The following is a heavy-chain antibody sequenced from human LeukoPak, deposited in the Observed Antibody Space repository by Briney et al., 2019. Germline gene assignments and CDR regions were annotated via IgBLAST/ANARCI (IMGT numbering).Heavy chain of an antibody. V-gene: IGHV3-30-3*01. CDR1: GFTFSSYA. CDR2: ISYDGSNK. J-gene: IGHJ4*02. D-gene: IGHD3-22*01. Sequence: HSGGSLRLSRAASGFTFSSYAMHWVRQAPGKGLEWVAVISYDGSNKYYADSVKGRFTISRDNSKNTLYLQMNSLRAEDTAVYYCARDPDYYDSSGYYNYYFDYWGQGTLVTVSS. CDR3: ARDPDYYDSSGYYNYYFDY.